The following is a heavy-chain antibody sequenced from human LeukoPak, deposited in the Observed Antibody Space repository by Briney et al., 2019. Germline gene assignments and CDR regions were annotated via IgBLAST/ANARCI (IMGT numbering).Heavy chain of an antibody. CDR3: ARNLFPPIAARPRPYYYYGMDV. CDR1: GGSISSYY. V-gene: IGHV4-59*08. J-gene: IGHJ6*02. D-gene: IGHD6-6*01. CDR2: IYYSGST. Sequence: PSETLSLTCTVSGGSISSYYWSWIRQPPGKGLEWIRYIYYSGSTNYNPSLKSRVTISVDTSKNQFSLKLSSVTAADTAVYYCARNLFPPIAARPRPYYYYGMDVWGQGTTVTVSS.